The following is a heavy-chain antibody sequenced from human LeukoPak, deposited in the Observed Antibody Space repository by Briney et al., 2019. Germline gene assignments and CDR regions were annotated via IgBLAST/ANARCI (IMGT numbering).Heavy chain of an antibody. V-gene: IGHV5-51*01. CDR1: GYSFTSYW. CDR2: IYPGDSDT. CDR3: ARRGYDYVWGSYQFDS. Sequence: GKSLKISCKGSGYSFTSYWIGWVRQMPGKGLEWMGIIYPGDSDTRYSPSFQGQVTISADKSISTAYLQWSSLKASDTAMYYCARRGYDYVWGSYQFDSWGQGTLVTVSS. J-gene: IGHJ4*02. D-gene: IGHD3-16*02.